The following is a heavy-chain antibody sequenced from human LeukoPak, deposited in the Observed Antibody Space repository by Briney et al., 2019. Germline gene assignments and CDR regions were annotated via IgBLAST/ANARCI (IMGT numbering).Heavy chain of an antibody. CDR2: IYSGGST. D-gene: IGHD6-19*01. CDR3: ARLAVAGWTRAFDI. CDR1: GFTVSSNY. Sequence: GGSLRLSCAASGFTVSSNYMSWVRQAPGKGLDWVSVIYSGGSTYYADSVKGRFTISRDNSKNTLYLQMNSLRAEDTAVYYCARLAVAGWTRAFDIWGQGTMVTVSS. J-gene: IGHJ3*02. V-gene: IGHV3-53*01.